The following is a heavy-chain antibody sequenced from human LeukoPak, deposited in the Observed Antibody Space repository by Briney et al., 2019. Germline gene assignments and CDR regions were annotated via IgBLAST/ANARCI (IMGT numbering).Heavy chain of an antibody. V-gene: IGHV3-7*05. Sequence: AGGSLRLSCAASGFTFSTYWMSWVRQTPGKGLEWVANIKQDGSEQFYVDSVRGRFTISRDNAKKSLYLQMNSLRAEDTAVYYCVTDWGDYDRFQYWGQGTLVTVSS. D-gene: IGHD4-17*01. J-gene: IGHJ4*02. CDR3: VTDWGDYDRFQY. CDR1: GFTFSTYW. CDR2: IKQDGSEQ.